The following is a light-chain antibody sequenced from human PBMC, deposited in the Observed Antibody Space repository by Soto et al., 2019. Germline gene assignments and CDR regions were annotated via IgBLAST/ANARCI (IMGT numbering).Light chain of an antibody. CDR2: GAS. CDR1: QSISSDH. Sequence: EIVLTQSPGILSLSPGERATLACRASQSISSDHLAWYQQRPGQSPRLLIYGASSRTTGVPDRFSGSGSGTDFTLTISRLEPEDFAVYYCQHYRSAPFIFGPGTKVDIK. V-gene: IGKV3-20*01. CDR3: QHYRSAPFI. J-gene: IGKJ3*01.